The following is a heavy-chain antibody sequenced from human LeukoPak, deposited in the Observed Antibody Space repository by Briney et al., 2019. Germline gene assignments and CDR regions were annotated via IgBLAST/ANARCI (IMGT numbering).Heavy chain of an antibody. Sequence: ASVKVSCKASGGTFSSYAISWVRQAPGQGLEWMGGIIPIFGTANYAQKFQGRVTITADKSTSTAYMELSSLRSEDTAVYYCAREGRDSSSTPHWFDPWGQGTLVTVSS. D-gene: IGHD6-13*01. V-gene: IGHV1-69*06. CDR1: GGTFSSYA. CDR2: IIPIFGTA. CDR3: AREGRDSSSTPHWFDP. J-gene: IGHJ5*02.